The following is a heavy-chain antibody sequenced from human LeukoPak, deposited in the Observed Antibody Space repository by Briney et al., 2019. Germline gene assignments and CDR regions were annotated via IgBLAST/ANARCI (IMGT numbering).Heavy chain of an antibody. V-gene: IGHV3-20*04. CDR3: ARSSVSAYAFDI. CDR2: INWNGGST. D-gene: IGHD6-6*01. Sequence: GGSLRLSCAASGFTFDDYGMSWVRQGPGKGLGWVSGINWNGGSTGYADSVKGRFTISRDNAKKSLYLQMNSLRAEDTALYYCARSSVSAYAFDIWGQGTMVTVSS. J-gene: IGHJ3*02. CDR1: GFTFDDYG.